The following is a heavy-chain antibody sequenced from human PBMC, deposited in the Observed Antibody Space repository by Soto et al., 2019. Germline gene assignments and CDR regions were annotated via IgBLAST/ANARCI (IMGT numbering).Heavy chain of an antibody. CDR2: IKQDGSEK. Sequence: GGSLRLSCAASGFTFSSYWMSWVRQALGKGLEWVANIKQDGSEKYYVDSVKGRFTISRDNAKNSLYLQMNSLRAEDTAVYYCARDYGDYEDAFDIWGQGTMVTVSS. CDR1: GFTFSSYW. D-gene: IGHD4-17*01. V-gene: IGHV3-7*01. J-gene: IGHJ3*02. CDR3: ARDYGDYEDAFDI.